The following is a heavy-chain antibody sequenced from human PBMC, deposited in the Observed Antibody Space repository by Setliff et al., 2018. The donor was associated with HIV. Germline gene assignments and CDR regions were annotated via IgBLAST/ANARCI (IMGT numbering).Heavy chain of an antibody. V-gene: IGHV1-18*04. CDR2: INAYNGNT. D-gene: IGHD1-26*01. CDR1: GYTFTGYF. Sequence: ASVKVSCKASGYTFTGYFIHWVRQAPGQGLEWMGRINAYNGNTNYAQELQGRVTMTTDTSTSTVYMELRSLRSDDTAVYYCAREGYSGSYFNYYYYLDVWGKGTTVTVSS. J-gene: IGHJ6*03. CDR3: AREGYSGSYFNYYYYLDV.